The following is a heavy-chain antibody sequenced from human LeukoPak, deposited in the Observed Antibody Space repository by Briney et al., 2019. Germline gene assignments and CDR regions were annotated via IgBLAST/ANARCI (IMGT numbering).Heavy chain of an antibody. CDR2: ISAYNGNP. Sequence: ASVKVSCKTSGYSFTNYGISWVRQAPGQGLEWMGWISAYNGNPIYAQKLQGRVTMSTDTSTSTVYMELWSLRSDDTAVYYCARDLRFGELFRKSEEERPDYWGQGTLVTVSS. D-gene: IGHD3-10*01. CDR3: ARDLRFGELFRKSEEERPDY. CDR1: GYSFTNYG. J-gene: IGHJ4*02. V-gene: IGHV1-18*01.